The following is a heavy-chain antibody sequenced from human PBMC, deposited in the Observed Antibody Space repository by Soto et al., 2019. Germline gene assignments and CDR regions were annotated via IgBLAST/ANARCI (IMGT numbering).Heavy chain of an antibody. J-gene: IGHJ5*02. Sequence: ASVKVSCKASGYTFTGYYMHWVRQAPGQGLEWMGWINPNSGGTNYAQKFQGRVTMTRDTSISTAYMELSRLRSDDTAVYYCARAPLWFGELLERADWFDPWGQGTLVTVSS. CDR2: INPNSGGT. CDR3: ARAPLWFGELLERADWFDP. D-gene: IGHD3-10*01. V-gene: IGHV1-2*02. CDR1: GYTFTGYY.